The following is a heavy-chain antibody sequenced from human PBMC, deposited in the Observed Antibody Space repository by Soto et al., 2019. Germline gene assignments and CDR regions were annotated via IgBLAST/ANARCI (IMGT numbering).Heavy chain of an antibody. J-gene: IGHJ4*02. Sequence: SETLSLTCTVSGGSVSSGSYYWSWIRQPPGKGLEWIGYIYYSGSTNYNPSLKSRVTISVDTSKNQFSLKLSSVTAADTAVYYCAGRGLDSSGWPFDYWGQGTLVTVSS. V-gene: IGHV4-61*01. CDR2: IYYSGST. D-gene: IGHD6-19*01. CDR3: AGRGLDSSGWPFDY. CDR1: GGSVSSGSYY.